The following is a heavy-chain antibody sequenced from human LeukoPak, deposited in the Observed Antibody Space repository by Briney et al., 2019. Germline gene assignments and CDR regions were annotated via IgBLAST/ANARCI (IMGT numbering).Heavy chain of an antibody. CDR1: GYTFTSYY. Sequence: ASVKVSCKASGYTFTSYYLHWVRLAPGQGLEWMGLINPTGGGATYAQNFQGRVTMTRDTSTSTVYMELSSLRSEDTAVYYCARDLNWGLDYWGQGTLVTASS. J-gene: IGHJ4*02. CDR3: ARDLNWGLDY. D-gene: IGHD7-27*01. V-gene: IGHV1-46*01. CDR2: INPTGGGA.